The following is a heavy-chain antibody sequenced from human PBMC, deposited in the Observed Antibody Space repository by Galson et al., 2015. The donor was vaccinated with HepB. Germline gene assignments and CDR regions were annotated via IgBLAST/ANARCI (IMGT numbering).Heavy chain of an antibody. J-gene: IGHJ4*02. V-gene: IGHV3-23*01. CDR3: AKSMSGWYLFDY. CDR1: GVTFNSYA. D-gene: IGHD6-19*01. CDR2: IGAGSRNT. Sequence: SLRLSCAASGVTFNSYAMSWVRHTPGKGLEWVSSIGAGSRNTYYADSAKGRFTISRDNSRNTLYLQMNSLRAEDTALYHCAKSMSGWYLFDYWGQGTLVTVSS.